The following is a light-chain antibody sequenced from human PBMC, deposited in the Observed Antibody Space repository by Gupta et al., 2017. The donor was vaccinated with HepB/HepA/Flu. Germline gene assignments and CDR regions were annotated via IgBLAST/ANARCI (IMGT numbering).Light chain of an antibody. J-gene: IGLJ3*02. CDR2: DVT. V-gene: IGLV2-14*01. CDR1: SSDVGGYNY. CDR3: SSYTSSSILV. Sequence: QSALTQPASVSGSPGQSITLSCTGTSSDVGGYNYVSWYQQHPGKAPKVMIYDVTNRPSGVSNRFSGSKSGNTASLTISGLQAEDEADYYCSSYTSSSILVFGGGTKLTVL.